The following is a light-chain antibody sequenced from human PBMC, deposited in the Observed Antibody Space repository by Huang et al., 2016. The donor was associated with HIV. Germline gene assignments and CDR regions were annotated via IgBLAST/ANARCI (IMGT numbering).Light chain of an antibody. J-gene: IGKJ1*01. V-gene: IGKV1-5*03. CDR2: KAS. CDR1: QSIGTW. Sequence: DIQMTQSPSALSASVGDRVTITCRASQSIGTWLAWYQQKHVKPPTLLIYKASTVQGGVPSRFGGGGSGTEFTLTISSLQPDDFATYFCQQYNSYSGKFGQGTKVE. CDR3: QQYNSYSGK.